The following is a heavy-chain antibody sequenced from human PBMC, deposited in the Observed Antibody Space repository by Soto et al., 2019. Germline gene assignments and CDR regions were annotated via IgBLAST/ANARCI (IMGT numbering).Heavy chain of an antibody. V-gene: IGHV4-31*03. CDR2: IYYSGNS. J-gene: IGHJ4*02. Sequence: PSETLCLTCSVSGASITSDGYYWSWIRQFPGKGLEWIGHIYYSGNSYYNLSLGSRLLISVDTSKNQFSLKLSSVTAADTAVYYCARTVGSGSPDFDYWGQGILVTVSS. CDR1: GASITSDGYY. CDR3: ARTVGSGSPDFDY. D-gene: IGHD3-10*01.